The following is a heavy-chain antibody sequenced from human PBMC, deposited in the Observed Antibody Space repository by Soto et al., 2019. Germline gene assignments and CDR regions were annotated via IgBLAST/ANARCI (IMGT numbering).Heavy chain of an antibody. CDR1: GGSINSSSYF. CDR3: ARHYSSGSRNWFDP. Sequence: GPGKTSETLSLTCSVSGGSINSSSYFWGWVRQPPGKGLEWIGSIYYSGSTYYNPSLRSRVTISVDTSKNQFSLKLSSVTAADTAVFYCARHYSSGSRNWFDPWGQGTLVTVSS. D-gene: IGHD6-19*01. CDR2: IYYSGST. J-gene: IGHJ5*02. V-gene: IGHV4-39*01.